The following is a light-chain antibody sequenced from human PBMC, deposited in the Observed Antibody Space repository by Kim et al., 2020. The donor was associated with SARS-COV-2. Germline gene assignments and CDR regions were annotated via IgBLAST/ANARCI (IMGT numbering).Light chain of an antibody. Sequence: SSELTQDPAVSVALGQTVKITCQGDSLRSYYAGWCQQKPGQTPILVIFGSNNLSSGIPDRFSGSISVNTASLTITGAQAEDEADYYGNTRDSTGKRWVFGTGTKVTVL. CDR1: SLRSYY. V-gene: IGLV3-19*01. CDR2: GSN. J-gene: IGLJ1*01. CDR3: NTRDSTGKRWV.